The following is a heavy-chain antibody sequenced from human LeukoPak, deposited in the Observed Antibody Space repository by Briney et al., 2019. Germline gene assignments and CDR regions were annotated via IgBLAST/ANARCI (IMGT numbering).Heavy chain of an antibody. V-gene: IGHV4-31*03. CDR1: GGSISRGDYS. D-gene: IGHD1-14*01. J-gene: IGHJ4*02. Sequence: SVTLSLTCTVSGGSISRGDYSWSWIRQHPGKGLEWIGYIYYSGSTYYNPSLKSRVTISVDTSKNQFSLKLSSVTAADSAVYYCARVTNTGLIDYWGQGTLVTVSS. CDR3: ARVTNTGLIDY. CDR2: IYYSGST.